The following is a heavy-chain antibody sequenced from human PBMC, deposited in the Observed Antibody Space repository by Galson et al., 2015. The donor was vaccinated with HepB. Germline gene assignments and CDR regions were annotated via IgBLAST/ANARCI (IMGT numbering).Heavy chain of an antibody. D-gene: IGHD4-17*01. CDR1: GYSFTSYW. Sequence: QSGAEVKKPGESLRISCKGSGYSFTSYWISWVRQMPGKGLEWMGRIDPSDSYTNYSPSFQGHVTISADKSISTAYLQWSSLKASDTAMYYCARGNGDYFGVHVGDYGMDVWGQGTTVTVSS. J-gene: IGHJ6*02. CDR2: IDPSDSYT. CDR3: ARGNGDYFGVHVGDYGMDV. V-gene: IGHV5-10-1*01.